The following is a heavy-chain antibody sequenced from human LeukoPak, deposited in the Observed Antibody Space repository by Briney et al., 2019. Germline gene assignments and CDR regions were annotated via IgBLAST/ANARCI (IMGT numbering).Heavy chain of an antibody. CDR1: GYTFTSYY. D-gene: IGHD4-17*01. V-gene: IGHV1-46*04. Sequence: ASVKVSCKASGYTFTSYYMHWVRQAPGQGREWMGIINPSGGSTTYAQTLQGRVTITSDTSTRTLYMELSSVRSGDTAMYYCARDPTVITSGRTTVYGFAKGPHNWFDPWGQGTLVTVSS. J-gene: IGHJ5*02. CDR3: ARDPTVITSGRTTVYGFAKGPHNWFDP. CDR2: INPSGGST.